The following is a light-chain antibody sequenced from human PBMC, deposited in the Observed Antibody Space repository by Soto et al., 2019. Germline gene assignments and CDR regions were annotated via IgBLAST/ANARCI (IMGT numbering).Light chain of an antibody. CDR2: EAV. J-gene: IGLJ2*01. Sequence: QSVLTQPASVSGSPGQSITISCTGTSRDVGSYNLVSWYQQHPGKAPKLIIYEAVERPSGISNRFSGFKSGNTASLTISGLQADDEAYCYCCSYTGSSSPLVLGGGTKVTVL. CDR3: CSYTGSSSPLV. V-gene: IGLV2-23*01. CDR1: SRDVGSYNL.